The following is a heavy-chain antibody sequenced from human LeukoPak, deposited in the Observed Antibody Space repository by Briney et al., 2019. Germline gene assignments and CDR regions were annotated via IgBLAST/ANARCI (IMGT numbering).Heavy chain of an antibody. V-gene: IGHV3-23*01. D-gene: IGHD6-13*01. CDR2: ISSSGGST. J-gene: IGHJ4*02. Sequence: GGSLRLSCAVSGFTFSNYGMSWVRQAPGKGLEWVSVISSSGGSTYYADSVKGRFTISRDNSKNTLYLQMNSLRAEDTAVYYCAKDRTAAAAAPQYYFDYWGQGTLVTVSS. CDR1: GFTFSNYG. CDR3: AKDRTAAAAAPQYYFDY.